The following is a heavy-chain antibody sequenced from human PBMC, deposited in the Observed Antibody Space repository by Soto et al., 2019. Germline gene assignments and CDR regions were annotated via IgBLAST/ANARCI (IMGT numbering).Heavy chain of an antibody. Sequence: QVQLQQWGAGLLKPSETLSLTCAVYGGSFSGYYWSWIRQPPGKGLEWIGEINHSGSTNYNPSLKSRVTISVDTSKNQFSLKLSSVTAADTAVYYCARGRTTRYSSSRCPYWGQGTLVTVSS. V-gene: IGHV4-34*01. J-gene: IGHJ4*02. D-gene: IGHD6-13*01. CDR3: ARGRTTRYSSSRCPY. CDR1: GGSFSGYY. CDR2: INHSGST.